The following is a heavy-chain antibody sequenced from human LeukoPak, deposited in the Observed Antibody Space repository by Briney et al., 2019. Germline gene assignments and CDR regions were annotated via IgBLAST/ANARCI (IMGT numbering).Heavy chain of an antibody. CDR2: IYYSGST. V-gene: IGHV4-59*08. CDR1: GGSISSYY. CDR3: ARHRITIFGVVTLYFDY. D-gene: IGHD3-3*01. J-gene: IGHJ4*02. Sequence: SETLSLTCTVSGGSISSYYWGWLRQPPGKGLEWIGYIYYSGSTNYNPSLKSRVTISVATSKNQFSLKLSSVTAADTAVYYCARHRITIFGVVTLYFDYWGQGTLVTVSS.